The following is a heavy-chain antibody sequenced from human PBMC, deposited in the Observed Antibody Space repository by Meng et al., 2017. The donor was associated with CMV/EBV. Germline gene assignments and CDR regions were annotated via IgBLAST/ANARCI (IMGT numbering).Heavy chain of an antibody. D-gene: IGHD5-24*01. CDR1: GYNLTELS. V-gene: IGHV1-24*01. Sequence: SGYNLTELSKQWVRQAPGKGLEWVGGFDPEDGETIYAQKFQGRVNMTEDTSTDTAYMELSSLRSEDTAVYYCATDLISWLQFPRDYWGQGTLVTVSS. CDR3: ATDLISWLQFPRDY. J-gene: IGHJ4*02. CDR2: FDPEDGET.